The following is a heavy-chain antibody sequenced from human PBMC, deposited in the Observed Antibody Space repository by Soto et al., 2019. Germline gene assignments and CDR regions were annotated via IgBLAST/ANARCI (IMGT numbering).Heavy chain of an antibody. CDR3: ARLGGYCSSTSCYGYYGMDV. CDR1: GGSLSSGPYS. V-gene: IGHV4-39*01. Sequence: PSETLSLTCSVSGGSLSSGPYSWGWIRQPPGKGLEWIGTFYYSGSTHYNPSLASRVTISVDTSKNQFSLKVTSVTAADTAMYYFARLGGYCSSTSCYGYYGMDVWGQGTTVTVSS. J-gene: IGHJ6*02. CDR2: FYYSGST. D-gene: IGHD2-2*01.